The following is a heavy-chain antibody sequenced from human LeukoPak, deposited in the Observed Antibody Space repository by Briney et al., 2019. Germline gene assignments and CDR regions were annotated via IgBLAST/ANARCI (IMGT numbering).Heavy chain of an antibody. CDR3: AKRITMVRGSYDY. CDR2: ISGSGGST. D-gene: IGHD3-10*01. Sequence: GGSLRLSCAASGFTFSSYAMSWVRQAPGKGLEWVSAISGSGGSTYYADSVKGRFTISRDNSKNTLCLQMNSLRAEDTAVYYCAKRITMVRGSYDYWGQGTLVTVSS. V-gene: IGHV3-23*01. CDR1: GFTFSSYA. J-gene: IGHJ4*02.